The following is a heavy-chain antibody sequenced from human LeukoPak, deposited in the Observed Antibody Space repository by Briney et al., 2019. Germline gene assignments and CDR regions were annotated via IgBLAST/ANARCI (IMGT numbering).Heavy chain of an antibody. J-gene: IGHJ4*02. CDR1: GGSIRGYY. Sequence: SETLSLTCTVSGGSIRGYYWSWIRQPPGKGLEWIAHMYYSGSSKYNPYLKSRATISRDTSKNQFSLRLTSVTVADTAVYFCAREGVAAAGAFDNWGQGTLVTVSA. V-gene: IGHV4-59*01. D-gene: IGHD6-13*01. CDR2: MYYSGSS. CDR3: AREGVAAAGAFDN.